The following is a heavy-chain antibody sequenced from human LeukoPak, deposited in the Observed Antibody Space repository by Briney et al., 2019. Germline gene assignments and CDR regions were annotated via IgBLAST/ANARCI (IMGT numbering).Heavy chain of an antibody. V-gene: IGHV3-7*01. CDR3: AREHTGIAAAGNAFDI. CDR2: IKQDGSEK. CDR1: GFTFSSYW. D-gene: IGHD6-13*01. Sequence: QSGGSLRLSCAASGFTFSSYWMSWVRQAPGKGLEWVANIKQDGSEKYYADSVKGRFTISRDNSKNTLYLQMNSLRAEDTAVYYCAREHTGIAAAGNAFDIWGQGTMVTVSS. J-gene: IGHJ3*02.